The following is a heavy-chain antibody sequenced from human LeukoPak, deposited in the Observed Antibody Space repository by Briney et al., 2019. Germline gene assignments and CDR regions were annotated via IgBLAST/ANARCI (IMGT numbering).Heavy chain of an antibody. CDR3: ARVAYYDSSGYYPVPFDY. J-gene: IGHJ4*02. D-gene: IGHD3-22*01. CDR1: GFTFSSYT. Sequence: NPGGSLRLSCAASGFTFSSYTMNWVRQAPGRGLEWVSSISRSSSYIYYGDSVKGRFTISRDNAKNSLYLQMNSLRAEDTAVYYCARVAYYDSSGYYPVPFDYWGQGTLVTVSS. V-gene: IGHV3-21*01. CDR2: ISRSSSYI.